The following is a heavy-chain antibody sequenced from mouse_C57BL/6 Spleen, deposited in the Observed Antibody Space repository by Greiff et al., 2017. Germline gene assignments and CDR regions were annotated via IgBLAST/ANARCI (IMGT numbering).Heavy chain of an antibody. CDR1: CYAFSSSR. J-gene: IGHJ4*01. V-gene: IGHV1-82*01. Sequence: VQLVESGPEPVKPGASVKISFKAFCYAFSSSRMTWVKQRPGKGLEWFGRIYPGDRDTNNNGKFKGKATLTADKSSSTAYMQLSSLTSEDSAVYFCARDYGSSYDYYAMDYWGQGTSVTVSS. CDR3: ARDYGSSYDYYAMDY. D-gene: IGHD1-1*01. CDR2: IYPGDRDT.